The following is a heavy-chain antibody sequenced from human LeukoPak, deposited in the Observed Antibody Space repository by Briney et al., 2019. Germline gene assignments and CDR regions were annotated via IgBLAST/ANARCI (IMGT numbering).Heavy chain of an antibody. V-gene: IGHV4-59*01. J-gene: IGHJ4*02. D-gene: IGHD2-2*02. CDR3: ARGAAAIPDFDY. Sequence: SETLSLTCAVSGGSISSYYWSWIRQPPGKGLEWIGYIYYSGSTNYNPSLKSRVTISVDTSKNQFSLKLSSVTAAVTAVYYCARGAAAIPDFDYWGQGTLVTVSS. CDR1: GGSISSYY. CDR2: IYYSGST.